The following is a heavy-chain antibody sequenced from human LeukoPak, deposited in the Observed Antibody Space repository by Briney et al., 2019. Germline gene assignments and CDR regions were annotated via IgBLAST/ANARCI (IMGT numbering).Heavy chain of an antibody. V-gene: IGHV4-34*01. CDR1: GGSFSGYY. CDR2: INHSGST. Sequence: PSETLSLTCAVYGGSFSGYYWSWIRQPPGKGLEWIGEINHSGSTNYNPSLKSRVTMSVDTSKNQFSLKLSSVTAADTAVYYCAKTYGYYYDSSGYYYTDYWGQGILVTVSS. D-gene: IGHD3-22*01. J-gene: IGHJ4*02. CDR3: AKTYGYYYDSSGYYYTDY.